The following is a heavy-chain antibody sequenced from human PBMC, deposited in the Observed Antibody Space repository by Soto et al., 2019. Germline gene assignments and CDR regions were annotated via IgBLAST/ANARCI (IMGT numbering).Heavy chain of an antibody. J-gene: IGHJ6*02. CDR1: GFTFSNAW. CDR2: IKSKTDGGTT. V-gene: IGHV3-15*01. D-gene: IGHD3-3*01. Sequence: EVQLVESGGGLVQPGGSLRLSCAASGFTFSNAWMSWVRQAPGKGLEWVGRIKSKTDGGTTDYAAPVKGRFTISRDDSKNTLYLQMNSLKTEDTAVYYCTTDFITIFGVVIENYYYYGMDVWGQGTTVTVSS. CDR3: TTDFITIFGVVIENYYYYGMDV.